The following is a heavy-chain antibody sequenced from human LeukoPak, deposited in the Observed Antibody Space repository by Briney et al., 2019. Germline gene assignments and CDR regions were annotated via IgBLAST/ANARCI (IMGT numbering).Heavy chain of an antibody. V-gene: IGHV4-34*01. CDR3: ARDPGLYYYDSSGYSYYFDY. CDR1: GGSFSGYY. CDR2: INHSGST. J-gene: IGHJ4*02. D-gene: IGHD3-22*01. Sequence: SETLSLTCAVYGGSFSGYYWSWIRQPPGKGLEWIGEINHSGSTNYNPSLKSRVTISVDTSKNQFSLKLSSVTAADTAVYYCARDPGLYYYDSSGYSYYFDYWGQGTLVPVSS.